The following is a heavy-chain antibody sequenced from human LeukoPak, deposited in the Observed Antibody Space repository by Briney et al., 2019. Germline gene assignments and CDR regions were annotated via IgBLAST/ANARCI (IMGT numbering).Heavy chain of an antibody. CDR3: ATPVIGSNDY. CDR1: GYSFSNYW. J-gene: IGHJ4*02. CDR2: IYPADSDV. Sequence: PGKSLKISCKVSGYSFSNYWIGWVRQMPGKGLEWMAIIYPADSDVRYGPSFEGHVTISADNSINTAYLQWSSLKASDTAMYYCATPVIGSNDYWGQGTLVIVSS. V-gene: IGHV5-51*01. D-gene: IGHD2-2*03.